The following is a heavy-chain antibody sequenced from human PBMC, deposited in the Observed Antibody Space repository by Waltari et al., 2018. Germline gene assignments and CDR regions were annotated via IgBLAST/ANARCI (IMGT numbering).Heavy chain of an antibody. J-gene: IGHJ3*02. CDR3: AREKGYCTNGVGLGGAFDI. CDR2: SNPDGCST. D-gene: IGHD2-8*01. Sequence: QVQLVQSGAEVKKPGASVKVSCKASGYTFTSYYMHWVRQAPGQGREWMGISNPDGCSTRYAQKVQGRVTMTRDTSTSTVYMELSSLRSEDTAVYYCAREKGYCTNGVGLGGAFDIWGQGTRVTVAS. V-gene: IGHV1-46*01. CDR1: GYTFTSYY.